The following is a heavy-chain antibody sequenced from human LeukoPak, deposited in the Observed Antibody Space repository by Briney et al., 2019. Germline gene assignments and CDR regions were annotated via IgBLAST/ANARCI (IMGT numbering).Heavy chain of an antibody. V-gene: IGHV3-21*01. Sequence: PGGSLRLSCRASGFIFSSYALNWVRRAPGQGLEWVSSISSSSGDIYYTDSVKGRFTISRDNARKSLYLQMYSLRVEDTAVYYCVRDYGGSSGAFDLWGQGTMVTVSS. CDR2: ISSSSGDI. CDR3: VRDYGGSSGAFDL. D-gene: IGHD4-23*01. CDR1: GFIFSSYA. J-gene: IGHJ3*01.